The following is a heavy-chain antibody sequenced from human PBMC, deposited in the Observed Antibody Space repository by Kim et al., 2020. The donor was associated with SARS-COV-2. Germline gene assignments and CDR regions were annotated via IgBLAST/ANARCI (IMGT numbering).Heavy chain of an antibody. Sequence: SETLSLTCTVSGVSISSYYWTWIRQPPGKGLEWIGYMHYSGRSNYNPSLKSRVTISLDTSKNQFSLKLSSVTAADTAVYYCAKGVDAFDIWGQWKLVTVS. J-gene: IGHJ3*02. CDR1: GVSISSYY. CDR3: AKGVDAFDI. CDR2: MHYSGRS. V-gene: IGHV4-59*01.